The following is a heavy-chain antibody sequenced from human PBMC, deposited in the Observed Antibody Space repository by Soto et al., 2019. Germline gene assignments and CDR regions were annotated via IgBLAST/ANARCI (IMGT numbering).Heavy chain of an antibody. V-gene: IGHV4-39*01. CDR3: ARVQKARGYNVCYFDY. J-gene: IGHJ4*02. CDR1: GGSISSSSYY. Sequence: SETLSLTCTVSGGSISSSSYYWGWIRQPPGKGLEWIGSIYYSGSTYYNPSLKGRVTISVDTSKNQFSLKLSSVTAADTAVYYCARVQKARGYNVCYFDYRGQGTLVTVSS. D-gene: IGHD5-12*01. CDR2: IYYSGST.